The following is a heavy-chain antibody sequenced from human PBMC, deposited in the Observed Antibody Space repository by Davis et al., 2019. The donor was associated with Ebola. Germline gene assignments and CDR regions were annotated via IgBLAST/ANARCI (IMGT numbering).Heavy chain of an antibody. CDR2: MNPNSGNT. CDR1: GYIFSNYD. D-gene: IGHD2-8*01. Sequence: ASVKVSCKASGYIFSNYDINWVRQATGQGLEWMGWMNPNSGNTGYAQKFQGRVTMTRNTSISTAYMELSSLRSEDTAVYYCARGWHTKAFDIWGQGTMVTVSS. CDR3: ARGWHTKAFDI. V-gene: IGHV1-8*01. J-gene: IGHJ3*02.